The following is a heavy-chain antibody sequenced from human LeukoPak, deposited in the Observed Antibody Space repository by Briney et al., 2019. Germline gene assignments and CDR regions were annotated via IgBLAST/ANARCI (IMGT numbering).Heavy chain of an antibody. J-gene: IGHJ3*02. Sequence: SETLSLTRSVSGGSISNYYWSWIRQPPGKGLEWIGYIYYSGSTSYNPSLRSRVTISVDTSKNQFSLKLRSVTAADTAVYHCARPDYGDYVFDIWGQGTMVTVSS. CDR3: ARPDYGDYVFDI. V-gene: IGHV4-59*08. CDR2: IYYSGST. D-gene: IGHD4-17*01. CDR1: GGSISNYY.